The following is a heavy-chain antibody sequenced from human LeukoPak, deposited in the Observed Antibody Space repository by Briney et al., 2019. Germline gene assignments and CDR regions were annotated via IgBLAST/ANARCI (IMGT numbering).Heavy chain of an antibody. D-gene: IGHD6-19*01. V-gene: IGHV3-7*01. CDR2: IKQDGSEK. CDR1: GFTFNSYW. CDR3: ARDYDVGGWYFDY. Sequence: PGGSLRLSCAASGFTFNSYWMSWVRQAPGKGLEWVANIKQDGSEKYYVDPVKGRFTISRDNAKNSLYLQMNSLRAEDTAVYYCARDYDVGGWYFDYWGQGTLVTVSS. J-gene: IGHJ4*02.